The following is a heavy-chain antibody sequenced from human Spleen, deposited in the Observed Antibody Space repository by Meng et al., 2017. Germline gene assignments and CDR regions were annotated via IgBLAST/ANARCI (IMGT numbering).Heavy chain of an antibody. CDR2: INHSGST. V-gene: IGHV4-4*02. D-gene: IGHD3-22*01. Sequence: SETLSLTCVVSGGSISSSNWWNWVRQPPGKGLEWIGEINHSGSTNYNPSLKSRVTISVDTSKNQFSLKLSSVTAADTAVYYCARGPVSDYYDSSGYYPPVGWGQGTLVTVSS. CDR1: GGSISSSNW. CDR3: ARGPVSDYYDSSGYYPPVG. J-gene: IGHJ4*02.